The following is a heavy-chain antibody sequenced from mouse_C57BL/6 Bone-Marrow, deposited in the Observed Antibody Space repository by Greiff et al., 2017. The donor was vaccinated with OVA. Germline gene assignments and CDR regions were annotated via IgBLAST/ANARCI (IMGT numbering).Heavy chain of an antibody. D-gene: IGHD3-2*02. Sequence: QVQLQQPGAELVKPGASVKMSCKASGYTFTSYWVTCVKQRPGQGLVWIGDIYPGSGSTNYNERFNSKATLTVDTSSSTAYMQLSSLTSEDSAVYYCARGGQLRLPVAYWGQGTLVTVSA. CDR1: GYTFTSYW. CDR3: ARGGQLRLPVAY. CDR2: IYPGSGST. V-gene: IGHV1-55*01. J-gene: IGHJ3*01.